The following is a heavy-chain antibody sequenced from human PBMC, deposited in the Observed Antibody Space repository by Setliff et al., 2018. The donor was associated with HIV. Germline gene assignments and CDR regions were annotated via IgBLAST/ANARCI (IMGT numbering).Heavy chain of an antibody. V-gene: IGHV1-2*05. CDR2: INPNSGGT. J-gene: IGHJ3*02. CDR3: VTLSGGLRYHDVFDI. Sequence: ASVKVSCKASGYTFTDYYMHWVRQAPGQGLEWMGRINPNSGGTNYAQKFQGRVTMTRDTSISTAYMDLKRLRSDDTVVYYCVTLSGGLRYHDVFDIWGQGTTVTVSS. D-gene: IGHD2-15*01. CDR1: GYTFTDYY.